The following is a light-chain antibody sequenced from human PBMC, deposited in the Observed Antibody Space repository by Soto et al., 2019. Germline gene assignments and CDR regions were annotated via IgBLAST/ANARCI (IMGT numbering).Light chain of an antibody. V-gene: IGKV3-20*01. Sequence: EIVLTQSPGTLSLSPGERATLSCRASQSISSSSLVWYQQKPGQAPRLLIYGASSRATGIPDRFSGSGSGTDCTLTISSQEPEDFEVYFCHHCGGSQPFGQGTKVETK. CDR2: GAS. CDR1: QSISSSS. CDR3: HHCGGSQP. J-gene: IGKJ1*01.